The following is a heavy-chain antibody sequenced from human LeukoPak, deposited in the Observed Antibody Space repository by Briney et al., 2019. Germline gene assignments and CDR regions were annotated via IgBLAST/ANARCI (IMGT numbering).Heavy chain of an antibody. CDR1: GFTFSSYA. CDR3: ARGGELSIAFDY. J-gene: IGHJ4*02. D-gene: IGHD3-16*02. CDR2: ISSSSSYI. Sequence: PGGSLRLSCAASGFTFSSYAMSWVRQAPGKGLEWVSSISSSSSYIYYADSVKGRFTISRDNAKNSLYLQMNSLRAEDTAVYYCARGGELSIAFDYWGQGTLVTVSS. V-gene: IGHV3-21*01.